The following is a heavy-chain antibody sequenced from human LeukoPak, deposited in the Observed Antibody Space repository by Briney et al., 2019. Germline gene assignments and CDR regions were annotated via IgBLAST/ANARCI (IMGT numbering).Heavy chain of an antibody. Sequence: GGSLRLSCAASGFIFSSYAMSWVRQAPGKGLEWVSAISGSGGSTYYADSVKGRFTMSRDNSKNTLYLQMNSLRGEDTAVYYCTKARTTIAAAENWGQGALVTVSS. V-gene: IGHV3-23*01. CDR1: GFIFSSYA. J-gene: IGHJ4*02. D-gene: IGHD6-13*01. CDR3: TKARTTIAAAEN. CDR2: ISGSGGST.